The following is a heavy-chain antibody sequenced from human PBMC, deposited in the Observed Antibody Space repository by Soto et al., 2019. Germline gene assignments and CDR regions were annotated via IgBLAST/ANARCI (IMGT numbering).Heavy chain of an antibody. CDR3: ARDRPIFGVVIIRVGWFDP. Sequence: SETLSLTCAVSGYSISSGYYWGWIRQPPGKGLEWIGSIYHSGSTYYNPSLKSRVTISVDTSKNQFSLKLSSVTAADTAVYYCARDRPIFGVVIIRVGWFDPWGQGTLVTV. D-gene: IGHD3-3*01. CDR1: GYSISSGYY. V-gene: IGHV4-38-2*02. J-gene: IGHJ5*02. CDR2: IYHSGST.